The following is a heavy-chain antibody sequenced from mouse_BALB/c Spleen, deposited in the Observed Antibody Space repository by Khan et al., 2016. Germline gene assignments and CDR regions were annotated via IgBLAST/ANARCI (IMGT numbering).Heavy chain of an antibody. CDR3: ARMARTIN. CDR2: IKSNGGST. CDR1: GFTFSSYG. V-gene: IGHV5-6-3*01. Sequence: EVELVESGGGLVQPGGSLKLSCAASGFTFSSYGMSWVRQTPAKRLGLVATIKSNGGSTYYPDSVRGRFTISRDNAKNTLDLQMSSLKSEDTAMYYCARMARTINWGQGTTLTVSS. J-gene: IGHJ2*01.